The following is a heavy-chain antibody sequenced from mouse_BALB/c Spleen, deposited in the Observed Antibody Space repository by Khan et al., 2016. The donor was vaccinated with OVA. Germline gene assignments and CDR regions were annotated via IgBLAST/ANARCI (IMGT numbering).Heavy chain of an antibody. CDR1: GYIFTDYY. D-gene: IGHD1-2*01. J-gene: IGHJ3*01. V-gene: IGHV1-76*01. CDR3: ARGNYFGYTFVY. CDR2: ISPGSDDT. Sequence: VQLQESGAELARPGASVKLSCKASGYIFTDYYINWVQQRTGQGLEWIGEISPGSDDTYCNEKFKGKATLTADKSSSKGDMQLSSLESEDSSVYFSARGNYFGYTFVYWGQGTLVTVSA.